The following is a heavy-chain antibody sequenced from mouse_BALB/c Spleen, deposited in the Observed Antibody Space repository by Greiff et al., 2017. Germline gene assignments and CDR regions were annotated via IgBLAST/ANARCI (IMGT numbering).Heavy chain of an antibody. J-gene: IGHJ2*01. CDR3: ARGGRPHY. CDR1: GYTFTSYW. Sequence: QVQLQQPGAELVKPGASVKLSCKASGYTFTSYWMHWVKQRPGQGLEWIGEINPSNGRTNYNEKFKSKATLTVDKSSSTAYMQLSSLTSEDSAVYYCARGGRPHYGGQGTTLTVSS. CDR2: INPSNGRT. V-gene: IGHV1S81*02.